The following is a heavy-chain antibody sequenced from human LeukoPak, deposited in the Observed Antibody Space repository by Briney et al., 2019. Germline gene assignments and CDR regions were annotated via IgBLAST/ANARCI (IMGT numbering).Heavy chain of an antibody. CDR2: TYYRSKWYY. CDR1: GDSVSSNSAA. CDR3: ARDPVGGSTIFDY. D-gene: IGHD1-26*01. Sequence: SQTLSLTCAISGDSVSSNSAAWNWIRQSPSRGLEWLGRTYYRSKWYYDYAVAVKSRISINPDTSKNQFSLQLSSVTPENTAVYYCARDPVGGSTIFDYWGQGTLVTVSS. J-gene: IGHJ4*02. V-gene: IGHV6-1*01.